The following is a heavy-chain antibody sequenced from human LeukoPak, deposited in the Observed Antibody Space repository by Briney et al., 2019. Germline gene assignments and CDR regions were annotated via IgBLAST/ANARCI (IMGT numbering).Heavy chain of an antibody. CDR1: GFTFSNYA. Sequence: PGGSLRLSCAASGFTFSNYAMTWVRQAPGKGPEWVSTIIANGGTTYYAASVKGRFTNSRDNSKNTLYLQTSSLRAEDTAVYYCAKGPNYYGSGIDAWFDPWGQGTLVTVSS. J-gene: IGHJ5*02. D-gene: IGHD3-10*01. CDR3: AKGPNYYGSGIDAWFDP. V-gene: IGHV3-23*01. CDR2: IIANGGTT.